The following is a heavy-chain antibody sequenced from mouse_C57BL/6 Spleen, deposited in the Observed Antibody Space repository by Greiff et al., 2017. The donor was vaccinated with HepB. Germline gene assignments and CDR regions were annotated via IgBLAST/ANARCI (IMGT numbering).Heavy chain of an antibody. J-gene: IGHJ4*01. D-gene: IGHD1-1*01. Sequence: VQLQESGAELVKPGASVKMSCKASGYTFTSYWITWVKQRPGQGLEWIGDIYPGSGSTNYNEKFKSKATLTVDTSSSTAYMQLSSLTSEDSAVYYCARRLITTVVATEAMDYWGQGTSVTVSS. CDR3: ARRLITTVVATEAMDY. V-gene: IGHV1-55*01. CDR1: GYTFTSYW. CDR2: IYPGSGST.